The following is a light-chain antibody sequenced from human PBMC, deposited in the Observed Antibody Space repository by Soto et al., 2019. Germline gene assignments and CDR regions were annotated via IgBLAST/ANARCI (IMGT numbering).Light chain of an antibody. V-gene: IGLV2-14*01. J-gene: IGLJ2*01. CDR3: SSYTVSGSVV. CDR1: SSDVGGYNY. CDR2: DVS. Sequence: QSVLTQPASVSGSPGQSITISCTGTSSDVGGYNYVSWYQQNPGKAPKLIIYDVSDRPSGISNRFSGSKSGNTASLTISGLQAEDESDYYCSSYTVSGSVVFGGGTKLTVL.